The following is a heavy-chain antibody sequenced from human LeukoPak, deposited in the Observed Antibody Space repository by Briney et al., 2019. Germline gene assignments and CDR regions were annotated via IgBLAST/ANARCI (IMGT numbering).Heavy chain of an antibody. CDR2: IRYDGSNK. V-gene: IGHV3-30*02. D-gene: IGHD3-10*01. Sequence: PGGSLRLTCAASGFTFSSYGMHWVRQAPGKGLEGVAFIRYDGSNKYYADSVKGRFTISRDNSKSTLYLQMNSLRAEDTAVYYCARDPNYGSGRPLKVNWFDPWGQGTLVTVSS. J-gene: IGHJ5*02. CDR1: GFTFSSYG. CDR3: ARDPNYGSGRPLKVNWFDP.